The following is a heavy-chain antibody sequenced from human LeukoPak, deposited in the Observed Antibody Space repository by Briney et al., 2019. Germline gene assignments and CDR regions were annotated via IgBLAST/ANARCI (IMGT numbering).Heavy chain of an antibody. CDR3: ARAGDSMIIDP. CDR1: GFTFDDYA. Sequence: GGSLRLSCAASGFTFDDYATHWVRQAPGKGLVWVSRINSDGSSTNYADSVKGRFTISRDNAKNTLYLQMNSLRAEDTAVYYCARAGDSMIIDPWAQGTLVTVSS. CDR2: INSDGSST. V-gene: IGHV3-74*01. J-gene: IGHJ5*02. D-gene: IGHD3-22*01.